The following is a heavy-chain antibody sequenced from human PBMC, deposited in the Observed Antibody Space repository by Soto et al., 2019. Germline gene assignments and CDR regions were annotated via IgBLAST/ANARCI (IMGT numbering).Heavy chain of an antibody. V-gene: IGHV4-4*07. CDR3: AREGASGFGMDV. J-gene: IGHJ6*02. Sequence: SETLSLTCNVSGGSIRSNYWSWIRQPAGKALEWIGRIYTSGTTNYNPSLKSRATMLIDMSKNQFSLILSSVTAADTGVYYCAREGASGFGMDVWGQGTTVTVSS. CDR2: IYTSGTT. CDR1: GGSIRSNY. D-gene: IGHD1-26*01.